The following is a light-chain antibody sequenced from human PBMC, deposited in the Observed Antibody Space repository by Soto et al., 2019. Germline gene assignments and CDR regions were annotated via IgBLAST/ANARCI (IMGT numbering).Light chain of an antibody. CDR2: DAS. CDR3: QYRDT. Sequence: EIVLTQSPATLSSSPGERATLSCRASQSVSSYLAWYQQKPGQAPRLLIYDASNRATGIPARFSGSGSGTDFTLTISSLEPEDFAVYYCQYRDTFGQGTKLEIK. V-gene: IGKV3-11*01. J-gene: IGKJ2*01. CDR1: QSVSSY.